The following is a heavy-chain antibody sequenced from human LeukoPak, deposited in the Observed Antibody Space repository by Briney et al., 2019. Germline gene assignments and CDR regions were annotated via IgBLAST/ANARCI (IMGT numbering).Heavy chain of an antibody. CDR3: AKFGDASGPRGGFDP. Sequence: PGGSLRLSCAASGFTFSTYAMSWLSRAPGKGLEWVSAIHGGGDTTYYANSVKGRFTISRDNSKNTLYLQMNSLRAEDTAVYYCAKFGDASGPRGGFDPWGQGTQVSVSS. CDR1: GFTFSTYA. D-gene: IGHD2-15*01. J-gene: IGHJ5*02. CDR2: IHGGGDTT. V-gene: IGHV3-23*01.